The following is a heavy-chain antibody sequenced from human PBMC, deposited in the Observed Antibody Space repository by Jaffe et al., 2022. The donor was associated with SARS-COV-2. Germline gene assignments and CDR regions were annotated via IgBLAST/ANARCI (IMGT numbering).Heavy chain of an antibody. D-gene: IGHD6-19*01. V-gene: IGHV3-21*01. CDR3: ARDRVSGYSSGPYYYYYGMDV. Sequence: EVQLVESGGGLVKPGGSLRLSCAASGFTFSSYSMNWVRQAPGKGLEWVSSISSSSSYIYYADSVKGRFTISRDNAKNSLYLQMNSLRAEDTAVYYCARDRVSGYSSGPYYYYYGMDVWGQGTTVTVSS. CDR2: ISSSSSYI. J-gene: IGHJ6*02. CDR1: GFTFSSYS.